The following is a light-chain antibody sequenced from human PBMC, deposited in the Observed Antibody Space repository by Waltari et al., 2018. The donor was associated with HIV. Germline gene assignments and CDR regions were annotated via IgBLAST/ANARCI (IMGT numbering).Light chain of an antibody. CDR3: AAWDDSLNGHVV. CDR2: SNN. Sequence: QSVLTQPPSASGTPGQSVTISCSGSSSNIGRNTVNRYQQLPGTAPKLLIYSNNQRPSGFPDRFFGSKSGTSASLAISGLQSEDEADYYCAAWDDSLNGHVVFGGGTKLTVL. J-gene: IGLJ2*01. CDR1: SSNIGRNT. V-gene: IGLV1-44*01.